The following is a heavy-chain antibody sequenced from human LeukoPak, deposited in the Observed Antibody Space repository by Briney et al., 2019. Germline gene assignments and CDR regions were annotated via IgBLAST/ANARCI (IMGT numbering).Heavy chain of an antibody. J-gene: IGHJ4*02. Sequence: ASVKVSCKASGYTFTSYGISWVRQAPGQGLEWMGWISAYNGNTNYAQKLQGRVTMTTDTSTSTAYMELRSLRSDDTAVYYCARDRGIAAAGTPRDDYWGQGTLVTVSS. D-gene: IGHD6-13*01. CDR1: GYTFTSYG. CDR3: ARDRGIAAAGTPRDDY. CDR2: ISAYNGNT. V-gene: IGHV1-18*01.